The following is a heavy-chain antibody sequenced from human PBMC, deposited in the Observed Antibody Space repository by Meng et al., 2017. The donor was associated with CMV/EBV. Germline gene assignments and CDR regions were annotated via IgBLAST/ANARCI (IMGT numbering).Heavy chain of an antibody. CDR2: IYPGDSET. CDR1: GYSFTTNW. D-gene: IGHD1-26*01. J-gene: IGHJ5*02. V-gene: IGHV5-51*01. Sequence: GESLKISCKGSGYSFTTNWIGWVRQMPGKGLEWMGIIYPGDSETRYSPSFQGQVTISADKSISTAYLQWSSLRASDTAMYYCAIRGSYYWFDPWGQGTLVTVSS. CDR3: AIRGSYYWFDP.